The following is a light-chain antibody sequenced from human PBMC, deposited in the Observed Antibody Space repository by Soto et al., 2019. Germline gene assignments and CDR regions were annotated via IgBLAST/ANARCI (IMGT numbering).Light chain of an antibody. CDR3: QSYDSSLSAVV. Sequence: QPVLTQPPSVSGAPGQRVTISCTGSSSNIGADYDVHWYQQLPGTAPKLLIYGNSNRPSGVPDRFSGSKSGTSASPAITGLQAEDEADYYCQSYDSSLSAVVFGGGTKLTVL. CDR2: GNS. CDR1: SSNIGADYD. V-gene: IGLV1-40*01. J-gene: IGLJ3*02.